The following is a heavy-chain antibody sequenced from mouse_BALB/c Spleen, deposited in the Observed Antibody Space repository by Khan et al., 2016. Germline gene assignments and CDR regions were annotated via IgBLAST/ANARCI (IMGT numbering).Heavy chain of an antibody. CDR3: ARGQFITTATPAY. V-gene: IGHV9-3-1*01. Sequence: QIQLVQSGPELKKPGETVKISCKASGYIFTNYGMNWVKQAPGKGLKWMAWINTYTGEPTYADDFKGRFAFSLETSASTAYLQINNLKNEDTATYCCARGQFITTATPAYWGQGTLVTVSA. D-gene: IGHD1-2*01. J-gene: IGHJ3*01. CDR1: GYIFTNYG. CDR2: INTYTGEP.